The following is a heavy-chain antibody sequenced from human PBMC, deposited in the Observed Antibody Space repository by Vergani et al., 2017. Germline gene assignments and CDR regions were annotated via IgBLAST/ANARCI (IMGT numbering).Heavy chain of an antibody. J-gene: IGHJ4*02. CDR2: ISGSGGST. CDR1: GFTFSSYA. CDR3: AKVVVAATVGYFDY. Sequence: EVQLLESGGGLVQPGGSLRLSCAASGFTFSSYAMSWVRQAPGKGLEWVSAISGSGGSTYSADSVKGRFTLSRDNSKNTLYLQMNSLRAEDTAVYYCAKVVVAATVGYFDYWGQGTLVTVSS. D-gene: IGHD2-15*01. V-gene: IGHV3-23*01.